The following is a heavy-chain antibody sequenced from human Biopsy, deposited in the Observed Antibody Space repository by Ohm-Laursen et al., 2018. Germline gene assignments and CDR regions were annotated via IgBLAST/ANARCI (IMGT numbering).Heavy chain of an antibody. CDR2: MIPSSGKT. CDR1: GYSFSTYD. CDR3: AADINVWNVNY. J-gene: IGHJ4*02. V-gene: IGHV1-8*01. Sequence: GSSVKVSCKVSGYSFSTYDVNWVRQARGQGLEWMGWMIPSSGKTGYAQRFQGRVTLTMNTSISTAYMELSGLRSEDMAVYYCAADINVWNVNYWGQGTQVTVSS. D-gene: IGHD1-1*01.